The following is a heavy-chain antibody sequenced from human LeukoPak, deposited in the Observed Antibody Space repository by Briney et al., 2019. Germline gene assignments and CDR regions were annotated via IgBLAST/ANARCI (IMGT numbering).Heavy chain of an antibody. J-gene: IGHJ6*03. CDR3: AKIPYYGSGSYYNVYYYYMDV. CDR2: ISGSGGST. CDR1: GFTFSSYG. V-gene: IGHV3-23*01. D-gene: IGHD3-10*01. Sequence: GGTLRLSCAASGFTFSSYGMSWVRQAPGKGLEWVSAISGSGGSTYYADSVKGRFTISRDNSKNTLYLQMNSLRAEDTAVYYCAKIPYYGSGSYYNVYYYYMDVWGKGTTVTISS.